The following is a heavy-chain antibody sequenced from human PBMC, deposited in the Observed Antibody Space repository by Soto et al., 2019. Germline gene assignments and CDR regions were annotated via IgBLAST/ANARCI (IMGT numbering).Heavy chain of an antibody. CDR3: ARASYSSGSGAFDI. Sequence: QDQLVQSGAEVKKPGSSVKVSCKASGGTFSSYTISWVRQAPGQGLEWMGRIIPILGIANYAQKFQGRVTITADKSTSTAYMELSSLRSEDTAVYYCARASYSSGSGAFDIWGQGTMVTVSS. V-gene: IGHV1-69*02. CDR2: IIPILGIA. D-gene: IGHD6-19*01. CDR1: GGTFSSYT. J-gene: IGHJ3*02.